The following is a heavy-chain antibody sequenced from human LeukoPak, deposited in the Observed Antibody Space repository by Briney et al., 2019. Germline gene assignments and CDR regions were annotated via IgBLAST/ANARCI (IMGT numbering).Heavy chain of an antibody. CDR2: IYYSGST. V-gene: IGHV4-59*01. Sequence: NPSETLSLTCTVSGGSISSYYWSWIRQPPGKGLEWIGYIYYSGSTNYNPSLKSRVTISVDTSKNQFSLKLRSVTAADTAVYYCARLTGYMIEDSFDYWGQGTLVTVSS. CDR1: GGSISSYY. D-gene: IGHD3-22*01. J-gene: IGHJ4*02. CDR3: ARLTGYMIEDSFDY.